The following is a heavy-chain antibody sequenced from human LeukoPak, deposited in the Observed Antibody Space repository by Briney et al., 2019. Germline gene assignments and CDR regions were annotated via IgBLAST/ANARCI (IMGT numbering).Heavy chain of an antibody. V-gene: IGHV4-59*01. CDR1: GGSISSSY. CDR2: IYYSGST. CDR3: ARDKWEPRYGFDI. J-gene: IGHJ3*02. Sequence: SETLSLTCTVSGGSISSSYWSWIRQPPGKGLEWIGYIYYSGSTNYNPSLKSRVTISVDTSKNQFSLKLSSVIAADTAVYYCARDKWEPRYGFDIWGQGTMVTVSS. D-gene: IGHD1-26*01.